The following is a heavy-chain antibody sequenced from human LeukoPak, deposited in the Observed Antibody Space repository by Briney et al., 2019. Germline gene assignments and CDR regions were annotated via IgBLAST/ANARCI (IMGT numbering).Heavy chain of an antibody. D-gene: IGHD2-2*01. CDR1: GFTFSNHG. J-gene: IGHJ4*02. V-gene: IGHV3-23*01. CDR3: AKDVGVYYFDY. Sequence: GGSLRLSCAASGFTFSNHGMNWVRQAPGKGLEWVSAISGSGGSTYYADSVKGRFTISRDNSKNTLYLQMNSLRAEDTAVYYCAKDVGVYYFDYWGQGTLVTVSS. CDR2: ISGSGGST.